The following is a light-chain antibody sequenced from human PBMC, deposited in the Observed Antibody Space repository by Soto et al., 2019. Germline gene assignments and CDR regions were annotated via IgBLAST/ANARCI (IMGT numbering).Light chain of an antibody. CDR1: QSISSSN. J-gene: IGKJ1*01. CDR2: GAS. V-gene: IGKV3-20*01. CDR3: QQYGSSPT. Sequence: EIVMTQSPATLSVSPGKMSTLSCRASQSISSSNLAWHQQKPGHAPRLLIYGASRRATGIPDSFSGSGSGTDFPLTITRLPPEDFAVYYCQQYGSSPTFGHGTKVDI.